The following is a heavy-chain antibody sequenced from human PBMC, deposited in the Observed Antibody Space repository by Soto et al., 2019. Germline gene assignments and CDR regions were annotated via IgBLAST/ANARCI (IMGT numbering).Heavy chain of an antibody. CDR3: DRGSKDSYPGSRIFDF. D-gene: IGHD3-10*01. Sequence: PGGSLRLSCVASGFTFGSRAMSWVRQATGEGLEWVSTITDTGGDTKYADTVRGRFTISRYNSKNTLYLQMSSLRAEDSSVYYCDRGSKDSYPGSRIFDFWGRGTLVTVSS. CDR2: ITDTGGDT. CDR1: GFTFGSRA. V-gene: IGHV3-23*01. J-gene: IGHJ4*02.